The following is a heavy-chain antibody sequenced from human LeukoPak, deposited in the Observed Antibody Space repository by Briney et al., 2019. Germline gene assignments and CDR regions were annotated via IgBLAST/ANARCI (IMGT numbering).Heavy chain of an antibody. CDR3: AKGKDC. Sequence: GGSLRLSCVASEFTFSDYAMSRVRQAPGKGLEWVSAITGSGGSTYYADSVKGRFTISRDNSKNTLYLQMNSLRADDTAVYYCAKGKDCWGQGTLVTVSS. CDR2: ITGSGGST. CDR1: EFTFSDYA. J-gene: IGHJ4*02. V-gene: IGHV3-23*01.